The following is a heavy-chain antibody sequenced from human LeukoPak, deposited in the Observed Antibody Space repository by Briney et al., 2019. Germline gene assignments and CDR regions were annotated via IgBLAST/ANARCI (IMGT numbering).Heavy chain of an antibody. D-gene: IGHD1-26*01. CDR1: DGSISSDNW. V-gene: IGHV4-4*02. CDR3: AKHCEGGKYCY. CDR2: IYHSGST. J-gene: IGHJ4*02. Sequence: SETLSLTCAVSDGSISSDNWWSWVRQPPGKGLEWIGEIYHSGSTNYNPSLKSRVTISVDKSKNQFSLNLSSVTAADTAVYYCAKHCEGGKYCYWGQGTLVTVSS.